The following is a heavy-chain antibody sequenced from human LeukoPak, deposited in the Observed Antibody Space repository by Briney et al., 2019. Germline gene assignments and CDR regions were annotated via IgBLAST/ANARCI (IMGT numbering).Heavy chain of an antibody. V-gene: IGHV5-51*01. CDR1: GYSFTSYW. Sequence: GESLKISCKGSGYSFTSYWIGWVRQMPGKGLEWMGIIYPGDSDTRYSPPFQGQVTISADKSISTAYLQWGSLKASDTAMYYCARPRLNGWYYFDYWGQGTLVTVSS. J-gene: IGHJ4*02. CDR2: IYPGDSDT. CDR3: ARPRLNGWYYFDY. D-gene: IGHD6-19*01.